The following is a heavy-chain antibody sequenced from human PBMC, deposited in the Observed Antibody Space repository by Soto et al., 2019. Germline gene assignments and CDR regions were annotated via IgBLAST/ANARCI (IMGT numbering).Heavy chain of an antibody. CDR1: GFTFSSYA. V-gene: IGHV3-23*01. Sequence: SGGSLRLSCAASGFTFSSYAMSWVRQAPGKGLEWVSLISGSGGSKYYADSVKGRFTISRDNSKNTLYLQMNGLRGEDTAVYYCAKDIAMIVSPPTFDYWGQGTLVTVSS. D-gene: IGHD3-22*01. J-gene: IGHJ4*02. CDR3: AKDIAMIVSPPTFDY. CDR2: ISGSGGSK.